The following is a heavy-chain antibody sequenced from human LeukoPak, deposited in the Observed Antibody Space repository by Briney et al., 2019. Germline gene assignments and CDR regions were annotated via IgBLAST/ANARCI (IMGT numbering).Heavy chain of an antibody. CDR2: ISAYNGYR. CDR1: GYTFTTYD. Sequence: ASVEVSCKTSGYTFTTYDINWVRQAPGQGLEWMGRISAYNGYRNYGQRFQGRVAMTTDTSTNTAYMELKSLRSDDTAVYYCARVGTGTRSFDSWGQGTLVTVSS. CDR3: ARVGTGTRSFDS. J-gene: IGHJ4*02. V-gene: IGHV1-18*01. D-gene: IGHD1/OR15-1a*01.